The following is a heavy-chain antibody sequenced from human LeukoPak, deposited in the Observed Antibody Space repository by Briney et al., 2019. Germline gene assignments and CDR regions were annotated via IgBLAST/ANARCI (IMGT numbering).Heavy chain of an antibody. CDR3: ARELHYYVAMAV. CDR2: IGSDGKT. Sequence: PGGSLRLSCEASGFTFIAHAMTWVRQAPGKGLQWVSSIGSDGKTHFSESVKGRFAISRDNSKSMVFLQLNSVRAEDTALYYCARELHYYVAMAVWGQGTTVTDSS. V-gene: IGHV3-23*01. J-gene: IGHJ6*02. CDR1: GFTFIAHA. D-gene: IGHD3-10*02.